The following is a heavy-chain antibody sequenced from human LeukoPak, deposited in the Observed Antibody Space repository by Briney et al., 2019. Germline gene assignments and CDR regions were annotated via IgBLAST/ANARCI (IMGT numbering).Heavy chain of an antibody. CDR1: GGSISSYY. Sequence: NPSETLSLTCTVSGGSISSYYWSWIRQPAGKGLEWIGRIYTSGSTNYNPSLKSRVTISVDTSKNQFSLKLSSVTAADTAVYYCASGSHHYYYMDVWGKGTTVTISS. J-gene: IGHJ6*03. V-gene: IGHV4-4*07. CDR2: IYTSGST. D-gene: IGHD1-26*01. CDR3: ASGSHHYYYMDV.